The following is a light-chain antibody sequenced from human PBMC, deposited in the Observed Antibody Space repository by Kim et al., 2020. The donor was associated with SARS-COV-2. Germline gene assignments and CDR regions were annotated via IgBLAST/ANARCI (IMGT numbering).Light chain of an antibody. V-gene: IGLV5-37*01. J-gene: IGLJ2*01. CDR2: YFSDADK. CDR1: SDISGGSHN. Sequence: LTCTLPSDISGGSHNVYWFQQKPGSPPRYLLYYFSDADKGQGSGVPSRFSGSKDASANTGILLISGLQSEDEADYYCMIWPRNAVLFGGGTQLTVL. CDR3: MIWPRNAVL.